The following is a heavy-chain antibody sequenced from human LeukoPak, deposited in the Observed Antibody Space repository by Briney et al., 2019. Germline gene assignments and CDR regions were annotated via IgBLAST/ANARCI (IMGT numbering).Heavy chain of an antibody. CDR2: ISWNSGSI. CDR3: AKDSGGYYDSSGYFDY. CDR1: GFTFDDYA. V-gene: IGHV3-9*01. D-gene: IGHD3-22*01. J-gene: IGHJ4*02. Sequence: GGSLRLSCAASGFTFDDYAMHWVRHAPGKGLEWVSGISWNSGSIGYADSVKGRFAISRDNAKNSLYLQMNSLRAEDTALYYCAKDSGGYYDSSGYFDYWGQGTLVTVSS.